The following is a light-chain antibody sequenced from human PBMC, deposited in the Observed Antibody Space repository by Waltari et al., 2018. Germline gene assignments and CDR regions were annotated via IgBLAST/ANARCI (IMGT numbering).Light chain of an antibody. CDR2: WAS. J-gene: IGKJ3*01. V-gene: IGKV4-1*01. CDR3: QQYYNTPST. CDR1: QSVLYSSNNKNY. Sequence: DIVMTQSPDSLAVSLGERATFNCTSSQSVLYSSNNKNYLAWYQQKPGQPPKLLIYWASIRESGVPDRFSGSGSGTDFTLTINSLRAEDVAVYYCQQYYNTPSTFGPGTEVDIK.